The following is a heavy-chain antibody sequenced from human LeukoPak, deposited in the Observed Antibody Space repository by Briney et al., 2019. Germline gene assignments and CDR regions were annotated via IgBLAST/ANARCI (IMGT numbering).Heavy chain of an antibody. CDR1: GGTFSSYA. Sequence: GASVKVSCKASGGTFSSYAISWVRQAPGQGLEWMGGIIPIFGTANYAQKFQGRVTITADKSTSTAYMELSSLRSEDTAVYYCARALGAAAGKYYYYYYYMDVWGKGTTVTVSS. J-gene: IGHJ6*03. D-gene: IGHD6-13*01. CDR2: IIPIFGTA. CDR3: ARALGAAAGKYYYYYYYMDV. V-gene: IGHV1-69*06.